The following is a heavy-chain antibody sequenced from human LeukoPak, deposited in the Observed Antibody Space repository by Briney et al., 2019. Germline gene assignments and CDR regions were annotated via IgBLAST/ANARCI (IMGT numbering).Heavy chain of an antibody. CDR3: ARVGAVAGTLDY. Sequence: GGSLRLSCAASGFTFSSYEMNWVRQAPGKGLEWVSYISSSGSTIYYADSVKGRFTISRDNAKNTLYLQMNSLRAEDTAVYYCARVGAVAGTLDYWGQGTLVTVSS. J-gene: IGHJ4*02. CDR1: GFTFSSYE. CDR2: ISSSGSTI. D-gene: IGHD6-19*01. V-gene: IGHV3-48*03.